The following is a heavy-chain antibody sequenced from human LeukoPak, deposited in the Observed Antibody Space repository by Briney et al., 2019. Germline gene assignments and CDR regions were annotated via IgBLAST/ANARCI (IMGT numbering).Heavy chain of an antibody. CDR3: AIAQKNYDILTGYYTPYYFDY. Sequence: SETLSLTCTVSGGSISSSSYYWGWIRQPPGKGLEWIGSIYYSGSTYYNPSLKSRVTISVDTSKNQFSLKLSSVTAADTAVYYCAIAQKNYDILTGYYTPYYFDYWGQGTLVTVSS. CDR1: GGSISSSSYY. D-gene: IGHD3-9*01. V-gene: IGHV4-39*07. CDR2: IYYSGST. J-gene: IGHJ4*02.